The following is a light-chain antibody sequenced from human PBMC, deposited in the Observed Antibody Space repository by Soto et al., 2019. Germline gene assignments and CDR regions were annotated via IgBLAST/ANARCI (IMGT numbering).Light chain of an antibody. CDR2: GAS. CDR3: QQYDKWPPWT. Sequence: EIVMTQSPATLSVSPGERVILSCRASQSVGSNLAWYQQRPGQAPRLLIFGASTRATAFPARFSGSGSGTEFTLTISSLQCEDVTVYYCQQYDKWPPWTFGQGTKVEIK. J-gene: IGKJ1*01. CDR1: QSVGSN. V-gene: IGKV3-15*01.